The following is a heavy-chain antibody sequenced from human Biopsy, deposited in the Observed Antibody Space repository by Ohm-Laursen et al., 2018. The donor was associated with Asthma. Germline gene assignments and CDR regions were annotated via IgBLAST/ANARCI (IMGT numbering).Heavy chain of an antibody. V-gene: IGHV3-21*01. CDR3: ARDGPELPTELDY. J-gene: IGHJ4*02. D-gene: IGHD1-14*01. Sequence: LSLTCAASGFTFSHYNMNWVRQAPGKGLEWVSSITDTSRYIKYADSVKGRFTISRDNAKNSLYLQMNSLRAEDTAVYYCARDGPELPTELDYWRQGTTVTVSP. CDR1: GFTFSHYN. CDR2: ITDTSRYI.